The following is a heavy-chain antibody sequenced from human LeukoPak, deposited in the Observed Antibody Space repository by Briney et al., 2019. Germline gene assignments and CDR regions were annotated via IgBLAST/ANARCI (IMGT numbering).Heavy chain of an antibody. J-gene: IGHJ4*02. CDR1: GYTFTGYY. Sequence: ASVKVSCKASGYTFTGYYMHWVRQAPGQGLEWMGWINPNSGGTNYAQKFQGRVTMTRDTSISTAYMELSRLRSDDTAVYYCARSPMITFHHSFDYWGQGTLVTVSS. CDR3: ARSPMITFHHSFDY. D-gene: IGHD3-16*01. CDR2: INPNSGGT. V-gene: IGHV1-2*02.